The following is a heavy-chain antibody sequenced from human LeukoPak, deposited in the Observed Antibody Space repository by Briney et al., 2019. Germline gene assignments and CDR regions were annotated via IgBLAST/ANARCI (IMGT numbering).Heavy chain of an antibody. J-gene: IGHJ4*02. CDR2: IRHDGSNK. D-gene: IGHD2-2*01. Sequence: PGGSLRLSCAASGFTFSSYGMHWVRQAPGKGLEWVACIRHDGSNKYYADSVKGRFTISRDNSKNTLYLQMNSLRAEDTAVYYCAKDDVGYCSSTSCRAYFDCWGQGTQVTVSS. CDR1: GFTFSSYG. V-gene: IGHV3-30*02. CDR3: AKDDVGYCSSTSCRAYFDC.